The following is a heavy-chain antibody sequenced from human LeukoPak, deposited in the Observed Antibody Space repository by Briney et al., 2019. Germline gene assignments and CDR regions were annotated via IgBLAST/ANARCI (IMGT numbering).Heavy chain of an antibody. V-gene: IGHV4-59*02. CDR2: IYHTGST. D-gene: IGHD7-27*01. J-gene: IGHJ4*02. CDR1: GGSVSDYY. Sequence: ASETLSLTCTISGGSVSDYYWSWIRQSPGKGLEWIGYIYHTGSTSYSPSLKSRVAISADTSQNQFSLKLSSVTAADTAVYYCASRKLGNDYWGQGTLVTVSS. CDR3: ASRKLGNDY.